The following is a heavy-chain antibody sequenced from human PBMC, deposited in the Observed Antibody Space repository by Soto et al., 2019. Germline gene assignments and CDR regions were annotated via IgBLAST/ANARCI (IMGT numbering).Heavy chain of an antibody. V-gene: IGHV1-18*01. D-gene: IGHD2-15*01. Sequence: QVQLVQSGAEVKKPGASVKVSCKASGYTFTSYGISWVRQAPGQGLEWMGWISAYNGNTNYAQKLQGRVTMTTDTATSTAYMELRSLRSDDTAVYYCARGGIVVVVAATYYYYGMDVWGQGTTVTVSS. CDR3: ARGGIVVVVAATYYYYGMDV. CDR2: ISAYNGNT. J-gene: IGHJ6*02. CDR1: GYTFTSYG.